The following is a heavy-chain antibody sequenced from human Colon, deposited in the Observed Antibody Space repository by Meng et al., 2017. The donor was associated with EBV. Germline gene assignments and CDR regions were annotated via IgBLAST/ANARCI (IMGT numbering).Heavy chain of an antibody. V-gene: IGHV4-34*01. J-gene: IGHJ4*02. CDR3: RNAFCSAEAGCSDQ. D-gene: IGHD3-3*01. CDR1: GGSFSNSY. Sequence: QVQLQQGGAGLLKPSETLSITCADYGGSFSNSYWSWIRQSPGKRLEWIGEINESGSTKYNPSLKSRVTILMDTSKNQFSLRLSSVTAADTAVYYCRNAFCSAEAGCSDQWGQGTLVTVSS. CDR2: INESGST.